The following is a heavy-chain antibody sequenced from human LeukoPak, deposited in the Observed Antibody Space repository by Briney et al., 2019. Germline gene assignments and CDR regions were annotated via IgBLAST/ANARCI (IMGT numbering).Heavy chain of an antibody. D-gene: IGHD3-10*01. Sequence: GGSLRLSCAASGFTFSSYSMNWVRQAPGKGLEWVSSISSSSSYIYYADSVKSRFTISRDNAKNSLYLQMNSLRAEDTAVYYCARSLLWFGESYFDYWGQGTLVTVSS. J-gene: IGHJ4*02. V-gene: IGHV3-21*01. CDR1: GFTFSSYS. CDR2: ISSSSSYI. CDR3: ARSLLWFGESYFDY.